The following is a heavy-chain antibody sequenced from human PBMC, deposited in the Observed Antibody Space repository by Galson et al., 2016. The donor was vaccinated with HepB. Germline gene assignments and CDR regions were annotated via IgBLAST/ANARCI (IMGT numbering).Heavy chain of an antibody. J-gene: IGHJ4*02. V-gene: IGHV1-2*02. D-gene: IGHD3-22*01. CDR2: INPNSGGT. CDR3: ASFTPNYYDSSGFDY. CDR1: GYTFTGYY. Sequence: SVKVSCKASGYTFTGYYMHWVRQAPGQGLEWMGWINPNSGGTNYAQKFQGRVTMTRETSISTAYMELSRLRSDDTAVYYCASFTPNYYDSSGFDYWGQGTLVTVSS.